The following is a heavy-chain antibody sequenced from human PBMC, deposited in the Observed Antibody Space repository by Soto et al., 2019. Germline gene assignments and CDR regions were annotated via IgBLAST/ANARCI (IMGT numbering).Heavy chain of an antibody. J-gene: IGHJ4*02. D-gene: IGHD4-17*01. CDR3: ARVNYGDYGGVYDY. CDR1: GFTVSSYL. Sequence: GGSLRLSCAASGFTVSSYLMHWVRQAPGKGLVWVSRINSDGSSTSFADSVKGRFTISRDNAKNTLYLQMNSLRAEDTAVYYCARVNYGDYGGVYDYWGQGTLVTVSS. CDR2: INSDGSST. V-gene: IGHV3-74*01.